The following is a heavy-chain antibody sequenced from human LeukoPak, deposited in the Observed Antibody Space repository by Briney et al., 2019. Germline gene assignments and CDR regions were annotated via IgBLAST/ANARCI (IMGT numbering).Heavy chain of an antibody. J-gene: IGHJ4*02. CDR3: ARVEGRIAED. V-gene: IGHV4-39*07. CDR1: GGSISSSSYY. CDR2: IYYSGST. Sequence: SETLSLTCTVSGGSISSSSYYWGWIRQPPGKGLEWIGSIYYSGSTYYNPSLKSRVTISVDTSKNQFSLKLSSVTAADTAVYYCARVEGRIAEDWGQGTLVTVSS. D-gene: IGHD6-13*01.